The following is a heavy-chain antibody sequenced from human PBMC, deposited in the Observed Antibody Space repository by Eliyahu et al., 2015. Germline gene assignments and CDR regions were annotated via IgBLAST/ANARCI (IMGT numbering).Heavy chain of an antibody. V-gene: IGHV3-33*01. D-gene: IGHD6-13*01. CDR1: GYTFSTYN. CDR2: IWFDGNYK. CDR3: ARSRVAAGAPLDV. Sequence: QVQLVESGGGVVQPGRSLRLSCAASGYTFSTYNIXWVRQAPGKGLEWVAIIWFDGNYKYYTDSVKGRFTISRDNSKNMLYLQMNSLRPEDTAVYYCARSRVAAGAPLDVWGKRDHGHRLL. J-gene: IGHJ6*04.